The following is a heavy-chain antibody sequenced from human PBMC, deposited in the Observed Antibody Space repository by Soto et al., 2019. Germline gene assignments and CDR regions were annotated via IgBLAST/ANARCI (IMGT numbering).Heavy chain of an antibody. CDR2: ISAYNGNT. J-gene: IGHJ4*02. D-gene: IGHD3-16*02. CDR1: GYTFTSYG. Sequence: QVQLVQSGAEVKKPGASVKVSCKASGYTFTSYGISWVRQAPGQGLEGMGWISAYNGNTHYAQKRQGRVTMTTDTTTSNAYMELSSLRSDATAVYYCARDNRPFGGVIVAFYYWGQGTLVTVSS. CDR3: ARDNRPFGGVIVAFYY. V-gene: IGHV1-18*01.